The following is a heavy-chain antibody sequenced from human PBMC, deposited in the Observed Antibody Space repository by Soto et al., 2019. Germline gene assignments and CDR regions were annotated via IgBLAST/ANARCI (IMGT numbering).Heavy chain of an antibody. J-gene: IGHJ4*02. Sequence: PGGSLRLSCAASGFTFSSYSMNWVRQATGKGLEWVSSISSSSSYIYYADSVKGRFTISRDNAKNSLYLQMNSLRAEDTAVYYCATGEYYYDSSGYYYCWGQGTLVSVSS. CDR3: ATGEYYYDSSGYYYC. CDR2: ISSSSSYI. D-gene: IGHD3-22*01. V-gene: IGHV3-21*01. CDR1: GFTFSSYS.